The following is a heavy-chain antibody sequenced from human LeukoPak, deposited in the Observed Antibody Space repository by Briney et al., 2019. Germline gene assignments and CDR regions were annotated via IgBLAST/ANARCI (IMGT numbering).Heavy chain of an antibody. CDR1: GGTFSSYA. CDR2: IIPILGIA. J-gene: IGHJ6*02. CDR3: ARRVITFGGVIVSLDYYYGMDV. V-gene: IGHV1-69*04. D-gene: IGHD3-16*02. Sequence: GASVKVSCKASGGTFSSYAISWVRQAPGQGLEWMGRIIPILGIANYAQKFQGRVTITADKSTSTAYMELSSLRSEDTAVYYCARRVITFGGVIVSLDYYYGMDVWGQGTTVTVSS.